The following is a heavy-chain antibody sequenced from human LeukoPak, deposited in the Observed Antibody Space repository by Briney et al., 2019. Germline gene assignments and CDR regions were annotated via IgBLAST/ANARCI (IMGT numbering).Heavy chain of an antibody. J-gene: IGHJ3*02. D-gene: IGHD6-13*01. V-gene: IGHV3-23*01. Sequence: GGSLRLSCAASGFTFSSYAMSWVRQAPGKGLEWVSAISGSGGSTYYAYSVKGRFTISRDNSKNTLHLQMKSLPAEDPAVYYCAKVRKYSSSWSPVEAFDIWGQGTMVTVSS. CDR3: AKVRKYSSSWSPVEAFDI. CDR2: ISGSGGST. CDR1: GFTFSSYA.